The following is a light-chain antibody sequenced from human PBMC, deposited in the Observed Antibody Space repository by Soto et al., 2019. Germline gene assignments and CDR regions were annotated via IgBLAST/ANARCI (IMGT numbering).Light chain of an antibody. CDR3: QQLNTFPVT. V-gene: IGKV1-9*01. Sequence: DIQLTQSPSFLSASVGDRVTITCRASQGISSYLAWYQQPPGNAPKLLIYSSSILQSGVRSRFSGSGSGTEFTLTISSLQPVDLATYYCQQLNTFPVTFGQGTRLAI. CDR2: SSS. J-gene: IGKJ5*01. CDR1: QGISSY.